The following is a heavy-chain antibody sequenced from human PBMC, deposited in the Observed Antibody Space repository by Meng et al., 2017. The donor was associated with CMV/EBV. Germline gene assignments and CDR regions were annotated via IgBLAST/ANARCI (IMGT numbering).Heavy chain of an antibody. V-gene: IGHV3-23*01. J-gene: IGHJ4*02. CDR1: GFTFSSYA. D-gene: IGHD2-2*01. CDR2: ISGSGGST. CDR3: AKQLHCSSANCRDY. Sequence: GGSLRLSCAVSGFTFSSYAMSWVRQPPGKGLEWVSAISGSGGSTYYADSVKRRFTITRDNSKNTLYLQMNSLGADDTAVYYCAKQLHCSSANCRDYWGQGTLVTVSS.